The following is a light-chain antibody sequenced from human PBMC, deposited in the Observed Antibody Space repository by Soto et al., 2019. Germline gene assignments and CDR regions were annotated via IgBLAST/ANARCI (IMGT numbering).Light chain of an antibody. Sequence: IVFTQSPGTLSLSPGERATLSCRASQSVTSNYLAWYQQKRGQAPRLLIYGASTRATGIPDRFSGSGSGTDFTLTISRLEPEDFATYYCLQDYNYPITFGQGTRLELK. CDR2: GAS. V-gene: IGKV3-20*01. CDR1: QSVTSNY. J-gene: IGKJ5*01. CDR3: LQDYNYPIT.